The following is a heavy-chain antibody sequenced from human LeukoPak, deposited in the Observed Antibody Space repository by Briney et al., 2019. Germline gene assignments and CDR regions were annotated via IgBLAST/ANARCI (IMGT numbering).Heavy chain of an antibody. CDR1: GYTFTSYG. CDR2: ISAYNGNT. Sequence: ASVKVSCKASGYTFTSYGISWVRQAPGQGLEWMGWISAYNGNTNYAQKLRGRVTMTRDTSISTAYMELSRLTSDDTAVYYCARDAIVRDYSNSDYWGQGTLVTVSS. J-gene: IGHJ4*02. D-gene: IGHD4-11*01. CDR3: ARDAIVRDYSNSDY. V-gene: IGHV1-18*01.